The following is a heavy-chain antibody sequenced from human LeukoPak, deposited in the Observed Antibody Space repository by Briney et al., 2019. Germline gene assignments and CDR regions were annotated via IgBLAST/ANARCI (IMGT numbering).Heavy chain of an antibody. V-gene: IGHV4-59*01. CDR1: GGSFSGYY. CDR2: IYYTGT. CDR3: ASRKLGNDY. D-gene: IGHD7-27*01. J-gene: IGHJ4*02. Sequence: SETLSLTCAVYGGSFSGYYWSWIRQSPGKGLEWIGYIYYTGTSYNPSLKSRVTISADTSKNQFSLKLISVTAADTAVYYCASRKLGNDYWGQRTLVTVSS.